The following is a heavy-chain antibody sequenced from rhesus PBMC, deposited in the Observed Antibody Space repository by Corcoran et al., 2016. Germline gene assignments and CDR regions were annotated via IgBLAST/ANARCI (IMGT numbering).Heavy chain of an antibody. Sequence: EVQLVESGGGLAKPGGSLRLSCAAAGFTFSSYWTNWVRQAPGKGLDWVADINSCGGNTYYEDSLQGRFTISRDNSKNMLSRQMKRLRATDTAVYYCAKDPDGSSCVLGYFDYWGQGVLVTVSS. V-gene: IGHV3S25*01. D-gene: IGHD4-29*01. J-gene: IGHJ4*01. CDR1: GFTFSSYW. CDR3: AKDPDGSSCVLGYFDY. CDR2: INSCGGNT.